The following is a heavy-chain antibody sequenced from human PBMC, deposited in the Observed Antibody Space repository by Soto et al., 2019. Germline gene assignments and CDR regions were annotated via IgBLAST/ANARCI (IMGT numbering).Heavy chain of an antibody. CDR3: AKVTNYDSSGTYGGYFDY. CDR2: ISYDGNYK. Sequence: GDSLRLSCEASGFTFSRYGMHRFRQAPGKGLEWVAVISYDGNYKYYADSVQGRFTISRDNSKNTLFLQMNSLRPEDTALYYCAKVTNYDSSGTYGGYFDYWGQGP. J-gene: IGHJ4*02. V-gene: IGHV3-30*18. CDR1: GFTFSRYG. D-gene: IGHD3-22*01.